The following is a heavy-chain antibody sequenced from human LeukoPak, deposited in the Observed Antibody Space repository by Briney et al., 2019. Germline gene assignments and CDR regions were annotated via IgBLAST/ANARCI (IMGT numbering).Heavy chain of an antibody. J-gene: IGHJ4*02. V-gene: IGHV6-1*01. CDR2: TYYRSKWYN. CDR1: GDSVSSNNAD. Sequence: SHTLSLTCAISGDSVSSNNADWNWITQSQSRDLEWMGSTYYRSKWYNDYAVSVKSRITINPDTSKDQFSLQLNSVTPEDTAVYYCARDQALGSCSPEIVYLFDYWGQGTLVTVSS. D-gene: IGHD2-15*01. CDR3: ARDQALGSCSPEIVYLFDY.